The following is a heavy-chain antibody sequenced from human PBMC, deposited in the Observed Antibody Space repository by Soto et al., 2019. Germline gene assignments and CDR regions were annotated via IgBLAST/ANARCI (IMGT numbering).Heavy chain of an antibody. CDR3: MRVLYNFWSGYGMDI. CDR1: GYTFTSYY. D-gene: IGHD3-3*01. V-gene: IGHV1-46*01. Sequence: QEQLVQSGAEVKKPGASVTVSCKAFGYTFTSYYIHWVRQAPGQGLEWMGAITPNSGRTTNAQKFQGRVNMTRDTSTSTVFMELSSLRSDDTAIFYCMRVLYNFWSGYGMDIWGQGTTVTVSS. CDR2: ITPNSGRT. J-gene: IGHJ6*02.